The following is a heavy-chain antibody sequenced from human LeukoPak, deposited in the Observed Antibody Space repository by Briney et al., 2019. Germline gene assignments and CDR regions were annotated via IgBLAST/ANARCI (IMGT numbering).Heavy chain of an antibody. CDR1: GGSFSGYY. CDR2: INHSGST. V-gene: IGHV4-34*01. CDR3: ARVVVAAKGGPNWFDP. J-gene: IGHJ5*02. Sequence: SETLSLTCAVYGGSFSGYYWSWIRQPPGKGLEWIGEINHSGSTNYNPSLKSRVNISVDTSKNQFSLKLSSVTAADTAVYYCARVVVAAKGGPNWFDPWGQGTLVTVSS. D-gene: IGHD2-15*01.